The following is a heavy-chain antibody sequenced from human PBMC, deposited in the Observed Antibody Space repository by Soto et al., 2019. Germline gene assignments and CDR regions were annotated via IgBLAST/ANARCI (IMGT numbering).Heavy chain of an antibody. CDR1: GGSFSGYY. Sequence: SETLSLTCAVYGGSFSGYYWSWIRQPPGKGLEWIGEINHSGSTNYNPSLKSRVTISVDASKNQFSLKLSSVTAADTAVYYCARAPNYDYIWGSYRVVFGFDYWGQGTLVTVSS. J-gene: IGHJ4*02. D-gene: IGHD3-16*02. CDR2: INHSGST. CDR3: ARAPNYDYIWGSYRVVFGFDY. V-gene: IGHV4-34*01.